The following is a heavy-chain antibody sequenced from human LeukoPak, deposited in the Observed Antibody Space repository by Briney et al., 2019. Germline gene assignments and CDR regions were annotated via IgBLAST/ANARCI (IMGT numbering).Heavy chain of an antibody. CDR2: ISAYNGNT. Sequence: ASVKVPCKASGYTFTSYGISWVRQAPGQGLEWMGWISAYNGNTNYAQKLQGRVTMTTDTSTSTAYMELRSLRSDDTAVYYCARGGSLAVAPHQYYFDYWGQGTLVTVSS. V-gene: IGHV1-18*01. D-gene: IGHD6-19*01. J-gene: IGHJ4*02. CDR3: ARGGSLAVAPHQYYFDY. CDR1: GYTFTSYG.